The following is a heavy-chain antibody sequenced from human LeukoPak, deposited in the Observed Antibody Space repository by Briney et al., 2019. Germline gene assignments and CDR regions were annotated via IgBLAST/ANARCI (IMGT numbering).Heavy chain of an antibody. J-gene: IGHJ3*02. CDR3: ARDKPHLRPLDI. CDR1: GGSISSYY. CDR2: IYYSGST. V-gene: IGHV4-59*01. Sequence: SETLSLTSTVSGGSISSYYWRWVRQPPGEGLEWIRYIYYSGSTNYNPSLKSRVTISVDTSKNQFSLKLSSVTAADTAVYYCARDKPHLRPLDIWGQGTMVTVSS.